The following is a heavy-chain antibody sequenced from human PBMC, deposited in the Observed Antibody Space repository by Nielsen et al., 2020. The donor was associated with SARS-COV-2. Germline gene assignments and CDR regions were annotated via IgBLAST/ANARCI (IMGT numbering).Heavy chain of an antibody. J-gene: IGHJ4*02. CDR3: AKARSGWSPFDY. CDR2: IRYDGSNK. V-gene: IGHV3-30*02. CDR1: GFTFSSYG. D-gene: IGHD6-19*01. Sequence: GGSLRLSCAASGFTFSSYGMHWVRQAPGKGLEWVAFIRYDGSNKYYADSVKGRFTISRDNSKNTLYLQMNSLKIEDTAVYYCAKARSGWSPFDYWGQGTLVTVSS.